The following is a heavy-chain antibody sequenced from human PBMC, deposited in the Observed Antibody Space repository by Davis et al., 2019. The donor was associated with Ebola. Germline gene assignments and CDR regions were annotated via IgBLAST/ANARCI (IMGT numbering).Heavy chain of an antibody. Sequence: GGSLRPSCPASGFAFNSYTMNWVRQAPGKGLEWVSSISPTSAHIYSAVSLKGRFTIPRDNAKNSLFLQLNSLRAEDTAVYYCARADALAGKKDSYYGMDVWGQGTTVTVSS. V-gene: IGHV3-21*01. D-gene: IGHD6-19*01. CDR2: ISPTSAHI. CDR1: GFAFNSYT. CDR3: ARADALAGKKDSYYGMDV. J-gene: IGHJ6*02.